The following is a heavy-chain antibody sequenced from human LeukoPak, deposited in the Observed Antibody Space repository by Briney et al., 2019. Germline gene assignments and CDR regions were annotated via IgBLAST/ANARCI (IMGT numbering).Heavy chain of an antibody. D-gene: IGHD3-22*01. V-gene: IGHV1-2*02. CDR1: GYTFTGYY. CDR2: IKPSSGGT. CDR3: ARTGTYFFDNDGKTNWFDP. Sequence: GASVKVSCKASGYTFTGYYIHWVRQAPGQGLEWMGWIKPSSGGTNYAQKFQGRVTMTRDTSISTAYMELNRLRSDDTAVYYCARTGTYFFDNDGKTNWFDPWGQGTLVTVSS. J-gene: IGHJ5*02.